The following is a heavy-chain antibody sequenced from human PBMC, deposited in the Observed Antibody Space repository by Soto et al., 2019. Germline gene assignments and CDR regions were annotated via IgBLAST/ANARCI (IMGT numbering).Heavy chain of an antibody. V-gene: IGHV3-23*01. J-gene: IGHJ4*02. D-gene: IGHD3-22*01. CDR2: ISGSGGST. Sequence: GESLKISCAASGFTFSSYAMSWVRQAPGKGLEWVSAISGSGGSTYYADSVKGRFTISRDNSKNTLYLQMNSLRAEDTAVYYCAKDPYYYDSSGYSSDYWGQGTLVTVSS. CDR3: AKDPYYYDSSGYSSDY. CDR1: GFTFSSYA.